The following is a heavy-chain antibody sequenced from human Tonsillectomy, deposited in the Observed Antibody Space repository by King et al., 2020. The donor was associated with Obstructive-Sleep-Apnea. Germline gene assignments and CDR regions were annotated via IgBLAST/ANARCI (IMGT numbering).Heavy chain of an antibody. CDR2: INPNSGGT. D-gene: IGHD4-17*01. CDR1: GYTFTGYY. CDR3: AWTTGLDLSSLDY. V-gene: IGHV1-2*02. Sequence: VQLVESGAEVKKPGASVKVSCKASGYTFTGYYMHWVRQAPGQGLEWMGWINPNSGGTNYAQKFQGRVTMTRDTSISTAYMELSRLTSDDTAVYYCAWTTGLDLSSLDYWGQGTLVTVSS. J-gene: IGHJ4*02.